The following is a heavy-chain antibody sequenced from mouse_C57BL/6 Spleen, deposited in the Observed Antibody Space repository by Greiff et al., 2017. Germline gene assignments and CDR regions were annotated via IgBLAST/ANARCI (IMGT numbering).Heavy chain of an antibody. CDR2: ISNGGGST. D-gene: IGHD1-1*02. CDR3: ARRGGGAWFAY. J-gene: IGHJ3*01. Sequence: EVQLVESGGGLVQPGGSLKLSCAASGFTFSDYYMYWVRQTPEKRLEWVAYISNGGGSTYYPDTVKGRFTISRDNAKNTLYLQMSRLKSEDTAMYYCARRGGGAWFAYWGQGTLVTVSA. V-gene: IGHV5-12*01. CDR1: GFTFSDYY.